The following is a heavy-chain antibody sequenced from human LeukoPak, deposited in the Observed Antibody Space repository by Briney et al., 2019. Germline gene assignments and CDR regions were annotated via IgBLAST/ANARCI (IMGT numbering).Heavy chain of an antibody. CDR3: ARGGYFDY. J-gene: IGHJ4*02. Sequence: PSETLSLTCAVYGGSFSGYYWSWVRQPPGKGLEWIGEINNSGSTNYNPSLKSRVTISVDTSKNQFSLKLSSVTAADTAVYYCARGGYFDYWGQGTLVTVSS. V-gene: IGHV4-34*01. CDR2: INNSGST. CDR1: GGSFSGYY.